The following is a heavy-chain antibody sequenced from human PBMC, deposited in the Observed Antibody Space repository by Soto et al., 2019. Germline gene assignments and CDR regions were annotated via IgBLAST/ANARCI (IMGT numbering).Heavy chain of an antibody. J-gene: IGHJ5*02. CDR2: ISSSGSTI. D-gene: IGHD3-3*01. Sequence: QVQLVESGGGLVKPGGSLRLSCAASGFTFSDYYMSWIRQAPGKGLEWVSSISSSGSTIYYADSVKGRFTISRDTAKNVLYLQMNSLRAEDTAVYYCARDRRSITIFGVVSVRFDPWGQGRLVTVSS. V-gene: IGHV3-11*01. CDR1: GFTFSDYY. CDR3: ARDRRSITIFGVVSVRFDP.